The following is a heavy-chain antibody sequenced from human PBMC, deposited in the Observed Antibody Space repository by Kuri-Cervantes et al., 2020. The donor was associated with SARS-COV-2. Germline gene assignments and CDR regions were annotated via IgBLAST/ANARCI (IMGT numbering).Heavy chain of an antibody. V-gene: IGHV1-2*04. D-gene: IGHD3-22*01. J-gene: IGHJ3*02. CDR2: INPNSGGT. CDR3: ARSTSFRRLVVISQGGAFDI. Sequence: ASVKVSCKASGYTFTGYHMHWVRQAPGQGLEWMGWINPNSGGTNYAQKFQGWVTMTRDTSISTVYMELSRMRSDDTAVYYCARSTSFRRLVVISQGGAFDIWGQGTMVTVSS. CDR1: GYTFTGYH.